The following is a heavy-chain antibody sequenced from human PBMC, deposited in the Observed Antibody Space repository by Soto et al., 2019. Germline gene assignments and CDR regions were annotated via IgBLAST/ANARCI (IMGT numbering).Heavy chain of an antibody. J-gene: IGHJ2*01. CDR1: GFTFSSYG. D-gene: IGHD4-17*01. CDR3: ARDQYGDYWYFDL. CDR2: IWYDGSNK. Sequence: QVQLVESGGGVVQPGRSLRLSCAASGFTFSSYGMHWVRQAPGKGLEWVAVIWYDGSNKYYADSVKGRFTISRDNSKNTLYLQMNSLRAEDTAVYYGARDQYGDYWYFDLWGRGTLVTVSS. V-gene: IGHV3-33*01.